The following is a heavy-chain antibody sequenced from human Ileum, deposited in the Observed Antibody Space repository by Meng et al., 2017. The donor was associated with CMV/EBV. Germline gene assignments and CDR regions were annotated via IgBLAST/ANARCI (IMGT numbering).Heavy chain of an antibody. D-gene: IGHD2-15*01. J-gene: IGHJ4*02. CDR2: IYHVGST. Sequence: SLPCTVSGGSIGSSCWWSWVRQPPGKGLEWNGEIYHVGSTNYNPSLKSRVTISVDKSKNQFSLKLTSVTAADTAVYYCAPSRGGRGGYWGQGTLVTVSS. V-gene: IGHV4-4*02. CDR3: APSRGGRGGY. CDR1: GGSIGSSCW.